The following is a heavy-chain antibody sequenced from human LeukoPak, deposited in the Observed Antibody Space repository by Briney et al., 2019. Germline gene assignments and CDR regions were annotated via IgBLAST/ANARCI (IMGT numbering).Heavy chain of an antibody. CDR2: IYYSGST. J-gene: IGHJ3*02. V-gene: IGHV4-59*01. CDR3: ARAKGSEYGWPDDAFDI. CDR1: GGSINSYY. D-gene: IGHD2-8*02. Sequence: SETLSLTCTVSGGSINSYYWSWIRQPPGKGLEWIGYIYYSGSTNYNPSLKNRVTISVDTSKNQFSLKLSSVTAADTAVYYCARAKGSEYGWPDDAFDIWGQGTMVTVSS.